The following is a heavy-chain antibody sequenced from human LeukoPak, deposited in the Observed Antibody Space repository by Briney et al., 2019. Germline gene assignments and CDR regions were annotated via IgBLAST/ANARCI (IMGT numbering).Heavy chain of an antibody. D-gene: IGHD3-3*01. Sequence: GGPLRLSCAASGFTFSSYAMSWVRQAPGKGLGWVSAISGSGGSTYYADSVKGRFTISRDNSKNTLYLQMNSLRAEDTAVYYCAKRGRVLRFLEWLLSFDYWGQGTLVTVSS. CDR2: ISGSGGST. CDR3: AKRGRVLRFLEWLLSFDY. V-gene: IGHV3-23*01. J-gene: IGHJ4*02. CDR1: GFTFSSYA.